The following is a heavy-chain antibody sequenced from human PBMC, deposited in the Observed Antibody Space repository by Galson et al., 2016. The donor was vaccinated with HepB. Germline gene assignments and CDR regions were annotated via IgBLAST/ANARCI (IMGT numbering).Heavy chain of an antibody. CDR3: AKESGYSDRYPYYYGTDV. J-gene: IGHJ6*02. V-gene: IGHV3-23*01. CDR1: GFTFSNYA. Sequence: SLRLSCAASGFTFSNYAMNWVRQAPGKGLEWVSVISGSTYYADSVRGRFTISRDNSKNTLYLQMNSLRVEDTAVYYCAKESGYSDRYPYYYGTDVWGQGTTVTVSS. CDR2: ISGST. D-gene: IGHD2-21*02.